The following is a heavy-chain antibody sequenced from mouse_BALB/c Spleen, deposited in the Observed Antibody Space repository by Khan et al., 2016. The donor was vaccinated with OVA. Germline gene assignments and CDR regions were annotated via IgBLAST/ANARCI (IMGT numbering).Heavy chain of an antibody. CDR1: GYTFTSFW. D-gene: IGHD3-1*01. J-gene: IGHJ3*01. Sequence: VQLQQSGPELVRPGASVKMSCKASGYTFTSFWIHWVKQRPGHGLEWIGMIDPSKSETRLNQKFKDKATLNVDKSSNTAYMQLSRLTSDDSAVYYCARVGYVSPFAYWGQGTLVTVSA. CDR3: ARVGYVSPFAY. CDR2: IDPSKSET. V-gene: IGHV1S127*01.